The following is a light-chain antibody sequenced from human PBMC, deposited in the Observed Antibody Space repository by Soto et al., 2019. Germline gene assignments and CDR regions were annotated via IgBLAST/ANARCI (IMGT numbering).Light chain of an antibody. V-gene: IGLV2-8*01. CDR2: EVT. CDR1: SSDVGGYNY. CDR3: SSYAGSNNLV. Sequence: QSALTQPPSASGSPGQSVTISCTGTSSDVGGYNYVSWYQQHPGKAPKLMIYEVTKRPSGVPDRFSASKSGNTASLTVSGLQAEDEGDYYCSSYAGSNNLVFGTGTKLTVL. J-gene: IGLJ1*01.